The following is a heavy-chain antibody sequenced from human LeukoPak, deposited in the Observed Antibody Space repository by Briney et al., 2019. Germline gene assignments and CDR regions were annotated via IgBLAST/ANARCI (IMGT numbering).Heavy chain of an antibody. CDR1: GFSFSSYW. CDR2: ISSDGGTT. J-gene: IGHJ4*02. D-gene: IGHD1-20*01. CDR3: ARVLYSWNDVVDY. Sequence: GGSLRLSCAASGFSFSSYWMHWVRQAPGKGLVWVSRISSDGGTTNYADSVKGRFTISRDNAKNTLYLQMNSLRAEGTAVYYCARVLYSWNDVVDYRGQGTLVTVSS. V-gene: IGHV3-74*01.